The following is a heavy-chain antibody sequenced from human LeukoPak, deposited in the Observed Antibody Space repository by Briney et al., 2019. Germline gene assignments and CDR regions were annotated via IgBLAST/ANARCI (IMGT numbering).Heavy chain of an antibody. CDR3: ARGIVGSYGGYYYYMDV. D-gene: IGHD1-26*01. Sequence: GASVKVSCKASGYTFTGYYMHWVRQAPGQGLEWMGWINPNSGGTNYAQKFQGRVTMIRDTSINTAYMELSRLRSDDTAVYHCARGIVGSYGGYYYYMDVWGKGTTVTISS. CDR1: GYTFTGYY. J-gene: IGHJ6*03. V-gene: IGHV1-2*02. CDR2: INPNSGGT.